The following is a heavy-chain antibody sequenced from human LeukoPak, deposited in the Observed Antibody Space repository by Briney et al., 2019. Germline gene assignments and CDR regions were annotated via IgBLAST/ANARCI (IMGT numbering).Heavy chain of an antibody. CDR1: GFNFNNYN. D-gene: IGHD4-17*01. V-gene: IGHV3-48*01. J-gene: IGHJ3*02. CDR3: AREYGDLYAFDI. CDR2: ISSSSSTI. Sequence: GGSLRLSCAASGFNFNNYNMNWVRQAPGKGLEWVSYISSSSSTIYYADSVKGRFTISRDNAKNSLYLQMNSLRAEDTAVYYCAREYGDLYAFDIWGQGTMVTVSS.